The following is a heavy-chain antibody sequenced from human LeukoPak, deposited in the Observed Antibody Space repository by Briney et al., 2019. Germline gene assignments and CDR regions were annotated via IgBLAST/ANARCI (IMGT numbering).Heavy chain of an antibody. D-gene: IGHD2-2*01. J-gene: IGHJ4*02. CDR3: ARQLGYCSSTSCEITDY. Sequence: SETLSLTCTVSGGSISSSSYYWGWISQPPGKGLEWIGSIYYSGSTYYNPSLKSRVTISVDTSKNQFSLKLSSVTAADTAVYYCARQLGYCSSTSCEITDYWGQGTLVTVSS. V-gene: IGHV4-39*01. CDR1: GGSISSSSYY. CDR2: IYYSGST.